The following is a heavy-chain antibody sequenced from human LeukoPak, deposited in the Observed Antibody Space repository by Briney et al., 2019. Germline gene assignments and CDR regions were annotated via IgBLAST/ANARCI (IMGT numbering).Heavy chain of an antibody. D-gene: IGHD3-22*01. Sequence: ASVKVSCKASGYTFTSYGISWVRQAPGQGLEWMGWISAYNGNTNYAQKLQGRVTMTTDTSTSTAYMELRSLRSDDTVVYYCARAPDYYDSSGYADYWGQGTLVTVSS. V-gene: IGHV1-18*01. CDR3: ARAPDYYDSSGYADY. CDR1: GYTFTSYG. J-gene: IGHJ4*02. CDR2: ISAYNGNT.